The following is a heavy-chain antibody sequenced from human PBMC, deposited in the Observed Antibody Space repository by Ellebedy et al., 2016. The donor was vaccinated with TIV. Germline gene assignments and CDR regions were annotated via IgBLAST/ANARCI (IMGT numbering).Heavy chain of an antibody. CDR1: GYTFTSYG. CDR2: ISAYNGNT. D-gene: IGHD3-16*01. J-gene: IGHJ6*02. V-gene: IGHV1-8*02. CDR3: ASPSPYDSGWYYYYGMDV. Sequence: ASVKVSCXASGYTFTSYGISWVRQAPGQGLEWMGWISAYNGNTGYAQKFQGRVTMTRNTSISTAYMELSSLRSEDTAVYYCASPSPYDSGWYYYYGMDVWGQGTTVTVSS.